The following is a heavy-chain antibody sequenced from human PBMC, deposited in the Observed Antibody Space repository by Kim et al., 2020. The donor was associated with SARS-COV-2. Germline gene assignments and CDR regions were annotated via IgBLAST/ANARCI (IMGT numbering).Heavy chain of an antibody. V-gene: IGHV3-23*05. J-gene: IGHJ4*02. CDR3: AKNFGTGLPFYDS. Sequence: YYVDSVKGRFTTSRDNSKNTLYLQMDRLRTEDTAIYYCAKNFGTGLPFYDSWGQGALVTVSS. D-gene: IGHD1-1*01.